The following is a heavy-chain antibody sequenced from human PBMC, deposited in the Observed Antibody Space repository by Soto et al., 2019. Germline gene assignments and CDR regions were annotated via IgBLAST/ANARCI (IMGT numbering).Heavy chain of an antibody. D-gene: IGHD3-10*01. CDR3: ARSQYYGSPNTLFDY. J-gene: IGHJ4*02. CDR2: IYPGDSDT. Sequence: LGESLKISCKGSGYSFTSYWIGWVRQMPGKGLEWMGIIYPGDSDTRYSPSFQGQVTISADKSITTAYLQWSSLKASDTAMYYCARSQYYGSPNTLFDYWGQGALVTVSS. V-gene: IGHV5-51*01. CDR1: GYSFTSYW.